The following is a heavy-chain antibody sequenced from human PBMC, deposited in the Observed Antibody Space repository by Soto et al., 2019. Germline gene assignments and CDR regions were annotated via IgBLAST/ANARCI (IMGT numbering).Heavy chain of an antibody. CDR1: GGTFSNYV. J-gene: IGHJ6*02. CDR3: HIDVGSGELSDV. CDR2: IIPLFGTT. D-gene: IGHD3-10*01. V-gene: IGHV1-69*01. Sequence: QVQLVQSGTEVKKPGSSAKVSCKASGGTFSNYVISWVRQAPGQGLEWMGGIIPLFGTTDYAKKFQGRIAITADESTTTVFMDLSSLRFEDTAVYFCHIDVGSGELSDVWGPGTTVIVSS.